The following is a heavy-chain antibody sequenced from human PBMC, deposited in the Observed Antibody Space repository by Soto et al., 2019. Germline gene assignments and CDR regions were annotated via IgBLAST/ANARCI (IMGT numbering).Heavy chain of an antibody. CDR1: GYTFTIYY. V-gene: IGHV1-46*01. Sequence: ASVKVSCKASGYTFTIYYMHWVLQAPGQGLEWMGIINPSGGSTSYAQKFQGRVTMTRDTSTSTVYMELSSLRSEDTAVYYCARDRTGAFDIWGQGTMVTVSS. CDR2: INPSGGST. CDR3: ARDRTGAFDI. J-gene: IGHJ3*02.